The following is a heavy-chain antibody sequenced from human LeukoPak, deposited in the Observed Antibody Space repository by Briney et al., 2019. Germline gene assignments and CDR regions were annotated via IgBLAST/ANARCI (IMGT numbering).Heavy chain of an antibody. Sequence: PSETLSLTCTVSGYSISTGHYWGWIRQPPGKGLEWIGSVYEGETTYYNPSLKTRLTISVDTSKNQFSLKLSSVTAADTAVYYCASNWSDFDYWGQGILVTASS. CDR3: ASNWSDFDY. J-gene: IGHJ4*02. D-gene: IGHD1-1*01. V-gene: IGHV4-38-2*02. CDR1: GYSISTGHY. CDR2: VYEGETT.